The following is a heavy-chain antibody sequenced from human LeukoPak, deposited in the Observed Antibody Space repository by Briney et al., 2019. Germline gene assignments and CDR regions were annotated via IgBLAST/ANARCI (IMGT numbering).Heavy chain of an antibody. CDR1: GYSISSGYY. D-gene: IGHD3-9*01. J-gene: IGHJ4*02. CDR2: IYHSGST. V-gene: IGHV4-38-2*02. CDR3: ARDNYDILTGTHSDY. Sequence: PSETLSLTCTVSGYSISSGYYWGWIRQPPGKGLEWIGSIYHSGSTYYNPSLKSRVTISVDTSKNQFSLKLSSVTAADTAVYYCARDNYDILTGTHSDYWGQGTLVTVPS.